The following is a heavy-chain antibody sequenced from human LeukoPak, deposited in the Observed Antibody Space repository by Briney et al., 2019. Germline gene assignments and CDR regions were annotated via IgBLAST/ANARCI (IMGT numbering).Heavy chain of an antibody. D-gene: IGHD3-10*01. J-gene: IGHJ5*02. Sequence: PSETLSLTCTVSGASVSSGSYYWSWIRQPPGKGLEWIGYMYYSGTSNYNPSLKSRVTISVDTSKNQFSLKLSSLTAADTAVYYCARDPYGSGRNRRSLNWFDPWGQGTLVTVSS. CDR3: ARDPYGSGRNRRSLNWFDP. CDR2: MYYSGTS. CDR1: GASVSSGSYY. V-gene: IGHV4-61*01.